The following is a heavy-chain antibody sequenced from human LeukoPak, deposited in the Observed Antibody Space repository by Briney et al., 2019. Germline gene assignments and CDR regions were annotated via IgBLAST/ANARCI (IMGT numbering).Heavy chain of an antibody. CDR1: GYIFTSYY. J-gene: IGHJ4*02. Sequence: ASVKVSCKASGYIFTSYYMHWVRRAPGQGLEWMGIINPSSGSTSYAQKFQDRVKMTRDTSRSTVFMELSSLRSEDTAVYYCARRAGDHYYFDYWGQGTLVTVSS. D-gene: IGHD7-27*01. V-gene: IGHV1-46*01. CDR3: ARRAGDHYYFDY. CDR2: INPSSGST.